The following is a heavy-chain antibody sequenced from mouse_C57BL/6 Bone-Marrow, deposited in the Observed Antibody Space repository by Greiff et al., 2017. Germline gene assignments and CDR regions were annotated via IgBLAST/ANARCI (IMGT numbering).Heavy chain of an antibody. CDR1: GFNIKDDY. CDR3: TTGLLHGY. CDR2: IDPENGDT. D-gene: IGHD2-3*01. V-gene: IGHV14-4*01. Sequence: VQLQQSGAELVRPGASVKLSCTASGFNIKDDYMHWVKQRPEQGLEWIGWIDPENGDTEYASKFQGKATITADTSSNTAYLQLSSLTSEDTAVYYCTTGLLHGYWGQGTTLTVSS. J-gene: IGHJ2*01.